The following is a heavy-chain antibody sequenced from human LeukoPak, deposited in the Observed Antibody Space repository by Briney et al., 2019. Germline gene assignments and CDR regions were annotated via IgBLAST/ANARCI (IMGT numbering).Heavy chain of an antibody. CDR3: ARLREGLLSDYFDY. Sequence: SETLSLTCTVSGGSISSSSYYWGWIRQPPGKGLKWIGSIYYSGSTYYNPSLKSRVTISVDTSKNQFSLKLSSVTAADTAVYYCARLREGLLSDYFDYWGQGTLVTVSS. J-gene: IGHJ4*02. D-gene: IGHD2-2*01. CDR2: IYYSGST. CDR1: GGSISSSSYY. V-gene: IGHV4-39*01.